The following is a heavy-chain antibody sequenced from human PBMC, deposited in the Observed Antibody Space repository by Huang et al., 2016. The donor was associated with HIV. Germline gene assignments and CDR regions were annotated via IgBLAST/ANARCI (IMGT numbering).Heavy chain of an antibody. J-gene: IGHJ5*02. CDR2: IGINSDYI. CDR1: GFAFSSYG. D-gene: IGHD6-19*01. CDR3: AYQQWLVGGLNH. Sequence: EVELVESGGGLVKPGGSMRLSCAASGFAFSSYGMNWGRQAPGDGLEWVAFIGINSDYIYYASAVKCQVTISRDNAKSSIYLQLDSLRAEDTAVYYCAYQQWLVGGLNHWGQGTLVVVSS. V-gene: IGHV3-21*02.